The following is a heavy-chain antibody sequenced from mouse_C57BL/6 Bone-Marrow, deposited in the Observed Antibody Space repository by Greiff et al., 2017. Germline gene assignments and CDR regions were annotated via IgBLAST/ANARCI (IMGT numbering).Heavy chain of an antibody. CDR1: GYSFTGYF. J-gene: IGHJ4*01. CDR2: INPYNGDT. CDR3: AREGGYYYGSSYGYYAMDY. V-gene: IGHV1-20*01. D-gene: IGHD1-1*01. Sequence: VQLQQSGPELVKPGDSVKISCKASGYSFTGYFMNWVMQSHGKSLEWIGRINPYNGDTFYNQKFKGKATLTVDKSSSTAHMELRSLTSEDSAVYYCAREGGYYYGSSYGYYAMDYWGQGTSVTVSS.